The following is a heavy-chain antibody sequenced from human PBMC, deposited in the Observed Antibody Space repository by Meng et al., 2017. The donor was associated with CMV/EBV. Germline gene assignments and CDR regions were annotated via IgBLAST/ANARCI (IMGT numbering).Heavy chain of an antibody. V-gene: IGHV4-4*07. D-gene: IGHD6-13*01. Sequence: VQLQGVGPGLGKPSETLSLTCTVSGGSISSYYWSWIRQPAGKGLEWIGRIYTSGSTNYNPSLKSRVTMSVDTSKNQFSLKLSSVTAADTAVYYCVREMPIAAAGCFDYWGQGTLVTVSS. J-gene: IGHJ4*02. CDR3: VREMPIAAAGCFDY. CDR1: GGSISSYY. CDR2: IYTSGST.